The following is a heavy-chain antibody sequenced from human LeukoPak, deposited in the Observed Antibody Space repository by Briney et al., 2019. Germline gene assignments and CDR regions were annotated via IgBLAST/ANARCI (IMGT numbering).Heavy chain of an antibody. V-gene: IGHV3-7*01. CDR1: GFTFSNYW. CDR3: ARGGRFCVSTSCYGYHFDY. J-gene: IGHJ4*02. Sequence: QAGGSLRLSCAASGFTFSNYWMSWVRQAPGKGPEWVANIRQDGGEKFYVDSVKGRFTVSRDNAKNSLYLQMNSLRAEDTAVYYCARGGRFCVSTSCYGYHFDYWGQGTLVTVSS. D-gene: IGHD2-2*01. CDR2: IRQDGGEK.